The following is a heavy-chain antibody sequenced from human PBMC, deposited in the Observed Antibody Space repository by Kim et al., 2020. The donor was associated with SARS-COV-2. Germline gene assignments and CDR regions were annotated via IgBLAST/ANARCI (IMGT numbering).Heavy chain of an antibody. D-gene: IGHD5-18*01. CDR1: GFTFSSYG. V-gene: IGHV3-33*06. J-gene: IGHJ6*02. Sequence: GGSLRLSCAASGFTFSSYGMHWVRQAPGKGLEWVAVIWYDGSNKYYADSVKGRFTISRDNSKNTLYLQMNSLRAEDTAVYYCAKGYSSRLFYYYYYGMDVWGQGTTVTVSS. CDR2: IWYDGSNK. CDR3: AKGYSSRLFYYYYYGMDV.